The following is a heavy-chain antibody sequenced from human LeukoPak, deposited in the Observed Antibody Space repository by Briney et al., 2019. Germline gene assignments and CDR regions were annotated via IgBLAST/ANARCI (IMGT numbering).Heavy chain of an antibody. Sequence: SVKVSCKASGGTFSSYAISWVRQAPGQGLEWMGRIIPILGIANYAQKFQGRVTITADKSTSTAYMELSSLRSEDTAVYYCARVRGRGYYYDSSGFNTRFDYWGQGTPVTVSS. D-gene: IGHD3-22*01. CDR1: GGTFSSYA. CDR3: ARVRGRGYYYDSSGFNTRFDY. J-gene: IGHJ4*02. CDR2: IIPILGIA. V-gene: IGHV1-69*04.